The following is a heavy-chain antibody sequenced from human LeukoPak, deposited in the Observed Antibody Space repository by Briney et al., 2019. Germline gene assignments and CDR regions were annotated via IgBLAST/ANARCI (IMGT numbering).Heavy chain of an antibody. V-gene: IGHV4-38-2*02. CDR2: IYHSGST. Sequence: KPSETLSLTCTVSGYSISSGYYWGWIRQPPGKGLEWIGSIYHSGSTYYNPSLKSRVTISVDMSKNQFSLKLSSVTAADTAVYYCARLDKGGSAPMHKLTDYYGMDVWGQGTTVTVSS. CDR1: GYSISSGYY. CDR3: ARLDKGGSAPMHKLTDYYGMDV. D-gene: IGHD2-15*01. J-gene: IGHJ6*02.